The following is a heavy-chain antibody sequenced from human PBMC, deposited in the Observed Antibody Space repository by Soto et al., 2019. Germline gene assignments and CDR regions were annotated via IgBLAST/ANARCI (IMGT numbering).Heavy chain of an antibody. J-gene: IGHJ6*02. Sequence: NPSETLSLTCTVSGGSISSYYWSWIRQPPGKGLEWIGYIYYSGSTNYNPSLKSRVTISVDTSKNQFSLKLSSVTAADTAVYYCARENIVHSGSYYYYYGMDVWGQGTTVTVSS. D-gene: IGHD1-26*01. CDR2: IYYSGST. CDR1: GGSISSYY. CDR3: ARENIVHSGSYYYYYGMDV. V-gene: IGHV4-59*01.